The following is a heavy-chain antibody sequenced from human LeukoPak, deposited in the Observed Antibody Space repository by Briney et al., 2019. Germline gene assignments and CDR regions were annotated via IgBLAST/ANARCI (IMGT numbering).Heavy chain of an antibody. D-gene: IGHD2-8*01. CDR2: IYYSGST. J-gene: IGHJ4*02. V-gene: IGHV4-59*08. CDR1: GGSISSYY. CDR3: ARQSGNGSHIDY. Sequence: PSETLSLTCTVSGGSISSYYWSWIRQPPGKGLEWIAYIYYSGSTNYNPSLKSRVTISVDTSKNQFSLKLSSVTAADTAVYYCARQSGNGSHIDYWGQGTLVTVSS.